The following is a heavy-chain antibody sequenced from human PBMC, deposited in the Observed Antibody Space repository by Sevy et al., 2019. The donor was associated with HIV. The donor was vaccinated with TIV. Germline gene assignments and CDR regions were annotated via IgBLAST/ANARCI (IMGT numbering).Heavy chain of an antibody. Sequence: GGSVRLSCAASGFTFSSFAMSWVRQAPGKGLEWLSAISAGASTTHYAASVKGRFTISRDNSKNTLYLQMTSLRAEDTAVYYCAVYDSGGYYFTNWGQGTLVTVSS. D-gene: IGHD3-22*01. CDR2: ISAGASTT. CDR1: GFTFSSFA. V-gene: IGHV3-23*01. J-gene: IGHJ4*02. CDR3: AVYDSGGYYFTN.